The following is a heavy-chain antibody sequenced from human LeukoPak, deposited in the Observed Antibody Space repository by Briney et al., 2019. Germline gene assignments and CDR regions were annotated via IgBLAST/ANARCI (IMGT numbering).Heavy chain of an antibody. CDR2: ISGSGGNT. V-gene: IGHV3-23*01. J-gene: IGHJ6*03. CDR1: GFTFSNYV. Sequence: GGSLRLSCAASGFTFSNYVMSWVRQAPGKGLEWVSAISGSGGNTYYADSVKGRFTISRDNAKNSLYLQMNSLRAEDTAVYYCATLAGEGYYYYMDVWGKGTTVTVSS. D-gene: IGHD3-10*01. CDR3: ATLAGEGYYYYMDV.